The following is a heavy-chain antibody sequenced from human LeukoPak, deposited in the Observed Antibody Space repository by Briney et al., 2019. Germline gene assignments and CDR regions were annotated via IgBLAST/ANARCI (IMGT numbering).Heavy chain of an antibody. D-gene: IGHD2-15*01. J-gene: IGHJ4*02. CDR3: ARDPTYPHSTLDY. CDR1: GFTFSSYW. Sequence: GGSLRLSCAASGFTFSSYWMSWVRQAPGKGLEWVANIKQDGSEKYYVDSVKGRFTISRDNAKNSLYLQMNSLRAEDTAVYYCARDPTYPHSTLDYWGQGTLVTVSS. CDR2: IKQDGSEK. V-gene: IGHV3-7*01.